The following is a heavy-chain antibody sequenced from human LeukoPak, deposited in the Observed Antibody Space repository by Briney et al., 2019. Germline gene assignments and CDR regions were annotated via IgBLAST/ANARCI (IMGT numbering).Heavy chain of an antibody. D-gene: IGHD5-12*01. CDR2: IRYDGSNK. Sequence: GGSLRLSCAASGFTFSSYGMHWVRQAPGKGLEWVAFIRYDGSNKYYADSVKGRFTISRDNSKNTLYLQMNSLRAEDTAVYYCAKDLHRYGGYDYGDYWGQGTLVTVSS. CDR1: GFTFSSYG. V-gene: IGHV3-30*02. CDR3: AKDLHRYGGYDYGDY. J-gene: IGHJ4*02.